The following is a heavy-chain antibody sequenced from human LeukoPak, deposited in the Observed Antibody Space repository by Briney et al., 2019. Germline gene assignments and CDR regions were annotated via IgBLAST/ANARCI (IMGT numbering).Heavy chain of an antibody. J-gene: IGHJ3*02. CDR3: ARVYSSGWHDAFDI. CDR1: GFIFSSYW. CDR2: INPDGSST. Sequence: PGGSLRLSCAASGFIFSSYWIHWVRQAPGKGLVWVSRINPDGSSTTYADSVRGRFTISRDNAKNSLYLQMNSLRAEDTAVYYCARVYSSGWHDAFDIWGQGTMVTVSS. V-gene: IGHV3-74*01. D-gene: IGHD6-19*01.